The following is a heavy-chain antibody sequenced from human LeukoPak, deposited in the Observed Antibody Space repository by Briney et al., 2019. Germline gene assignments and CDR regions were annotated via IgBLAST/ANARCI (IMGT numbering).Heavy chain of an antibody. CDR1: GFTFSSYW. CDR3: AREFVLGDYDY. D-gene: IGHD2-21*01. J-gene: IGHJ4*02. CDR2: IKQDGSEK. Sequence: GGSLRLSCAASGFTFSSYWMSWVRQAPGKGLEWVANIKQDGSEKYYVDSVKGRFTISRDNAKNSPYLQMNSLRAEDTAVYYCAREFVLGDYDYWGEGTLVTVSS. V-gene: IGHV3-7*01.